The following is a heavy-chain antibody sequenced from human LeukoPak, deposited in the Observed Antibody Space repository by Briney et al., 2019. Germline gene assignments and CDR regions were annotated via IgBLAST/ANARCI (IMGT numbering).Heavy chain of an antibody. CDR1: GFTFSSYS. CDR2: ISSSSSYI. D-gene: IGHD6-13*01. CDR3: ARGGIAAAGGGDFDY. Sequence: GGSLRLSCAASGFTFSSYSMNWVRQAPGKGLEWVSSISSSSSYIYYADSVKGRFTISRDNAKNSLYLQMNSLRAEDTAVYYCARGGIAAAGGGDFDYWGQGTLVTVSS. V-gene: IGHV3-21*01. J-gene: IGHJ4*02.